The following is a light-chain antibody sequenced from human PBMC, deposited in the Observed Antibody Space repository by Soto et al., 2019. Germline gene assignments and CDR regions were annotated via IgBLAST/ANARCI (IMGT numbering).Light chain of an antibody. CDR3: QQYNSYRMGIT. Sequence: EIVMTQSPATLSVSPGERATLSCRASQSVNIYLAWYQQKPGQAPRLLIFGASSRATGIPARCSGSGSGTEFNLTISSLQPDDFATFYCQQYNSYRMGITFGQGTRLEIK. J-gene: IGKJ5*01. V-gene: IGKV3D-15*01. CDR2: GAS. CDR1: QSVNIY.